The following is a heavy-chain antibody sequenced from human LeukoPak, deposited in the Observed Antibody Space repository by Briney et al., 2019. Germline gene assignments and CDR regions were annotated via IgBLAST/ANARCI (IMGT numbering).Heavy chain of an antibody. D-gene: IGHD6-13*01. Sequence: GGSLRLSCAASGFTFSSYSMNWVRQAPGKELECVSSISSSSSYIYYADSVKGRFTISRDNAKNSLYLQMNSLRAEDTAVYYCARDRLAAADNYFDYWGQGTLVTVSS. CDR2: ISSSSSYI. CDR1: GFTFSSYS. J-gene: IGHJ4*02. CDR3: ARDRLAAADNYFDY. V-gene: IGHV3-21*01.